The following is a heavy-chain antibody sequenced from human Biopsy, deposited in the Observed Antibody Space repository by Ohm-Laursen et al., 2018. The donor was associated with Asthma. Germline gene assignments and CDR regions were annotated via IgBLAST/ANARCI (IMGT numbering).Heavy chain of an antibody. J-gene: IGHJ4*02. CDR3: ARDVDRVTGLLDHFDT. CDR1: GGSINHFY. CDR2: VYYSGST. D-gene: IGHD2-21*02. Sequence: SETLSLTCPVSGGSINHFYWSWIRQPPGKGLESIGHVYYSGSTNYNPSLTSRVTISIDASKNQFSLKLTFVTAADTAVYYCARDVDRVTGLLDHFDTWGQGTMVTVSS. V-gene: IGHV4-59*01.